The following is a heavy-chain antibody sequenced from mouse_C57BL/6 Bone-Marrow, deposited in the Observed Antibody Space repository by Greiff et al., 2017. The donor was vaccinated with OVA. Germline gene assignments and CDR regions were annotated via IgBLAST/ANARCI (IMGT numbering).Heavy chain of an antibody. CDR1: GFTFSSYG. CDR2: ISSGGSYT. Sequence: EVKLVESGGDLVKPGGSLKLSCAASGFTFSSYGMSWVRQTPDKRLEWVATISSGGSYTYYPDSVKGRFTISRDNAKNTLYLQMSSLKSEDTAMYYCAGGVWFPLDYWGQGTSVTVSS. D-gene: IGHD2-10*02. CDR3: AGGVWFPLDY. V-gene: IGHV5-6*01. J-gene: IGHJ4*01.